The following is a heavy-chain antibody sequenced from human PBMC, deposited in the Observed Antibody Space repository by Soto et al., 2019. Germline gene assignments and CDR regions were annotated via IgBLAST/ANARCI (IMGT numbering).Heavy chain of an antibody. CDR2: IYSGGST. J-gene: IGHJ6*02. CDR1: GFTVSNNY. V-gene: IGHV3-53*02. Sequence: EVQLVETGGGLIQPGGSLRLSFAASGFTVSNNYMSWVRQAPGKGLEWVSVIYSGGSTYSADSVKGRFTISRDNTKNTRYLQVYSRRVEDTAVYYCARDSLGDGGGYPRYYGIEVWGHGTTVTFSS. CDR3: ARDSLGDGGGYPRYYGIEV. D-gene: IGHD3-16*01.